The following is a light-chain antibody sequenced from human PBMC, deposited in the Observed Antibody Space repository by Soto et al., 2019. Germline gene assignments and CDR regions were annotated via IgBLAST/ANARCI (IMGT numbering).Light chain of an antibody. V-gene: IGKV1-39*01. Sequence: DIQMTQSPSPLSASVGDRVTITCRASQSISSYLNRYQQKPGKAPKLLIYAASSLQSGVPSRFSGSGSGTDFTLTISSLQPEDFATYYCQQSYSTPDFGPGTKVDIK. CDR2: AAS. CDR1: QSISSY. CDR3: QQSYSTPD. J-gene: IGKJ3*01.